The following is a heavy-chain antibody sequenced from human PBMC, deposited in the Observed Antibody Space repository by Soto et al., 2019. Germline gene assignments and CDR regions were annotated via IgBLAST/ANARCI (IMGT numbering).Heavy chain of an antibody. Sequence: EVQLLESGGGLVQPGGSLRLSCAASGFTFSSYAMSWVRQAPGKGLEWVSAISGSGGSTYYADSVKGRFTISRDNSKNTLYLQMNSLRAEDTAVYYCAKDNAYSGGYSGYERDWANWGQGTLVTVSS. V-gene: IGHV3-23*01. J-gene: IGHJ4*02. D-gene: IGHD5-12*01. CDR3: AKDNAYSGGYSGYERDWAN. CDR2: ISGSGGST. CDR1: GFTFSSYA.